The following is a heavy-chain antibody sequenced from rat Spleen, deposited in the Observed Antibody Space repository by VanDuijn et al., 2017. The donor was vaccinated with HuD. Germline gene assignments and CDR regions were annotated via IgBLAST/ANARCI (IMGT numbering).Heavy chain of an antibody. Sequence: EVQRQESGPGLVKPSQSLSLTCSVTDYSITSSYGWNWIRKFPGNKLEWMGYINSRGTTNYNPTLKSRITITRDTSKNQFFLQVNSLTTEDTATYYCARDNNYKAYWGQGVMVTVSS. CDR1: DYSITSSYG. CDR2: INSRGTT. J-gene: IGHJ2*01. CDR3: ARDNNYKAY. D-gene: IGHD1-10*01. V-gene: IGHV3-3*01.